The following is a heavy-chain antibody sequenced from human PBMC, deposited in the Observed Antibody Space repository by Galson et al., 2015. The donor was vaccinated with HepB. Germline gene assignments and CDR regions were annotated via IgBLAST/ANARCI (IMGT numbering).Heavy chain of an antibody. V-gene: IGHV1-46*01. Sequence: SVKVSCKASGSTFTNYYLHWVRQAPGQGLEWMGRINPSGGGTTYAPKFQGRVTMTRTTSTSTVYMDLSSLTSKDTAIYYCARDRSEATAAGSEYFRHWGQGTLVTVSS. J-gene: IGHJ1*01. CDR2: INPSGGGT. CDR3: ARDRSEATAAGSEYFRH. CDR1: GSTFTNYY. D-gene: IGHD6-13*01.